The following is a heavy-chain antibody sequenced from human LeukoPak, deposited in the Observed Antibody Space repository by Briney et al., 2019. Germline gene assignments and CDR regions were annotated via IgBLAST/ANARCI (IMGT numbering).Heavy chain of an antibody. CDR2: IGGSGGST. J-gene: IGHJ4*02. CDR1: GFTFSSYA. CDR3: AKDLFSSSWLYDY. V-gene: IGHV3-23*01. D-gene: IGHD6-13*01. Sequence: GGSLRLSCAASGFTFSSYAMSWVRQAPGKGLEWVSAIGGSGGSTYYADSVKGRFTISRDNSKNTLYLQMNSLRAEDTAVYYCAKDLFSSSWLYDYWGQGTLVTVSS.